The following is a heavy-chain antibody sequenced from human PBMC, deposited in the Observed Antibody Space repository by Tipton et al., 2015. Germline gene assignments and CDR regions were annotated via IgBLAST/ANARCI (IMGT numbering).Heavy chain of an antibody. CDR3: ARDDTALDS. V-gene: IGHV4-4*02. CDR2: IYHSGSS. D-gene: IGHD5-18*01. CDR1: GGSISSSNW. Sequence: GLVKPSGTLSLTCAVSGGSISSSNWRSWVRQPPGQGLEWIGEIYHSGSSNYNPSLKSRVTISVDKSKNQLSLNLNSVTAADTAVYYCARDDTALDSWGQGTLVTVSS. J-gene: IGHJ4*02.